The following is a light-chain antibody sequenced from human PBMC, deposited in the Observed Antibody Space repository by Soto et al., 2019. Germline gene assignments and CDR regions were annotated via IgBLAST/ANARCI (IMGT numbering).Light chain of an antibody. CDR3: QQYGSSGT. CDR1: QSVSSSY. J-gene: IGKJ1*01. CDR2: GAS. Sequence: EIVLTQSPGTLSLSPGERATPSCRASQSVSSSYLAWYQQKPGQAPRLLIYGASSRATGIPDRFSGSGSGTDFTLTISRLEPEDFAVYYCQQYGSSGTFGQGTKV. V-gene: IGKV3-20*01.